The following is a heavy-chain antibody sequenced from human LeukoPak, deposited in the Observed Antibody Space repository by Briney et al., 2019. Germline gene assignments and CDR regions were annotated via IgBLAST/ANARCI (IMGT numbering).Heavy chain of an antibody. V-gene: IGHV1-18*01. CDR1: GYTFTRHG. D-gene: IGHD3-22*01. CDR3: ARDPSNTSGNYPYFDY. J-gene: IGHJ4*02. CDR2: ISAYNGDT. Sequence: SVKVSCKASGYTFTRHGISWVRQAPGQGLEWMGWISAYNGDTKYAQNFQGRVTITTDTSTTTAYMELRSLGSGDTAVYYCARDPSNTSGNYPYFDYWGQGTLVTVSS.